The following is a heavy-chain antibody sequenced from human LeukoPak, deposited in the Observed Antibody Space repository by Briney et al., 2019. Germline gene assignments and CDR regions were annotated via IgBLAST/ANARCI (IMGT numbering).Heavy chain of an antibody. CDR1: GGTFSSYA. CDR3: ARGRRKLGDYFDY. D-gene: IGHD7-27*01. CDR2: IIPIFGTA. J-gene: IGHJ4*02. Sequence: SVKVSSKASGGTFSSYAISWVRQAPGQGLEWMGGIIPIFGTANYAQKFQGRVTITTDESTSTAYMELSSLRSEDTAVYYCARGRRKLGDYFDYWGQGTLVTVSS. V-gene: IGHV1-69*05.